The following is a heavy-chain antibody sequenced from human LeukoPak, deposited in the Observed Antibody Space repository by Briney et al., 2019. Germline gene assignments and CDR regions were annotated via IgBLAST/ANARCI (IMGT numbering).Heavy chain of an antibody. CDR2: ISSSSVYK. CDR3: AREFYFDY. J-gene: IGHJ4*02. V-gene: IGHV3-21*01. CDR1: GFTFSSYS. Sequence: GGSLRLSCAASGFTFSSYSINWVRQAPGKGLEWVSSISSSSVYKYYADSVKGRFSISRDNAKNSLYLQMNSLRAEDTAVYYCAREFYFDYWGQGTLVTVSS.